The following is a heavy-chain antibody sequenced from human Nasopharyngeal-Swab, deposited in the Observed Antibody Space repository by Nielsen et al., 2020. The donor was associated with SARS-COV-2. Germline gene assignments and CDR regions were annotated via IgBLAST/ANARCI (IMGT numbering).Heavy chain of an antibody. CDR2: ISGSGGST. V-gene: IGHV3-23*01. Sequence: GESLKISCAASGFTFSSYAMGWVRQAPGKGLEWVSAISGSGGSTYYADSVKGRFTISRDNSKNTLYLQMNSLRAEDTAVYYCAKDPLDTAMVWGWGQGTLVTVSS. J-gene: IGHJ4*02. CDR1: GFTFSSYA. D-gene: IGHD5-18*01. CDR3: AKDPLDTAMVWG.